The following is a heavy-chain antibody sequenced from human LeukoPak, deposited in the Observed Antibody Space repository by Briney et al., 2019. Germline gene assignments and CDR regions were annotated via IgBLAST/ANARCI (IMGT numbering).Heavy chain of an antibody. CDR2: IYPGDFDI. J-gene: IGHJ4*02. Sequence: GASSLTCCKGSGSICSTYLIGWVRQLPGKGLEWMGIIYPGDFDIRYSPSFQGQVTISADKFISTVSLQWSSLKASDIAMYYCARRVGPTVYVDYWGQGTLVTVSS. CDR3: ARRVGPTVYVDY. V-gene: IGHV5-51*01. CDR1: GSICSTYL. D-gene: IGHD1-26*01.